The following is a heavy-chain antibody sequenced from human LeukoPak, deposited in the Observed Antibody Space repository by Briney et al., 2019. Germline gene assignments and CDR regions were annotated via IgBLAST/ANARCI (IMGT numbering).Heavy chain of an antibody. Sequence: GGSLRLSCAASGFTVSSVYMSWVRQAPGKGLEWVSVLYSGGSTYCADSVKGRFTISRDNSKNTLYLQMNSLRAEDTAVYYCARGYSYSWGYWGQGALVTVSS. CDR3: ARGYSYSWGY. CDR1: GFTVSSVY. V-gene: IGHV3-66*01. CDR2: LYSGGST. D-gene: IGHD5-18*01. J-gene: IGHJ4*02.